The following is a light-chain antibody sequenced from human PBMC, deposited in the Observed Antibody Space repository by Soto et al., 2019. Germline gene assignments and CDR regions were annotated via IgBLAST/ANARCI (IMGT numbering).Light chain of an antibody. CDR2: GAS. V-gene: IGKV3-15*01. Sequence: EIVMTQSPSTLSASVGERATLSCRASQSISRRLAWYQQKPGQAPRLLIYGASSRESGVPARFSGSGSGTEFTLTISGLQSKDFAVYYCQQYNTWPRTFGQGTKVDIK. CDR1: QSISRR. CDR3: QQYNTWPRT. J-gene: IGKJ1*01.